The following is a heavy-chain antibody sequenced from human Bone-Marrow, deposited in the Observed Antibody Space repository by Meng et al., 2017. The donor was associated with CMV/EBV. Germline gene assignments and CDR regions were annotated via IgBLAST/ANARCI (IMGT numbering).Heavy chain of an antibody. CDR2: IRYDGSNK. Sequence: SCAASGFTFSSYGMHWVRQAPGKGLEWVAFIRYDGSNKYYADSVKGRFTISRDNSKNTLYLQMNSLRAEDTAVYYCAKEEYSSSWYGYYGMDVWGQGTTVTVSS. CDR1: GFTFSSYG. J-gene: IGHJ6*02. D-gene: IGHD6-13*01. V-gene: IGHV3-30*02. CDR3: AKEEYSSSWYGYYGMDV.